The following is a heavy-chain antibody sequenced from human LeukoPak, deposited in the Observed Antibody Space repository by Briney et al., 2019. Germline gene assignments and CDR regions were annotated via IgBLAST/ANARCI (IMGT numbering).Heavy chain of an antibody. J-gene: IGHJ3*02. D-gene: IGHD1-26*01. CDR3: ARDRGGYYAFDI. V-gene: IGHV1-46*01. CDR1: GYTFTSYY. Sequence: ASVKVSCKASGYTFTSYYMYWVRQAPGQGLEWMGIINPSGGSTSYAQKFQGRVTMTRDTSTSTVYTELSSLRSEDTAVYYCARDRGGYYAFDIWGQGTMVTVSS. CDR2: INPSGGST.